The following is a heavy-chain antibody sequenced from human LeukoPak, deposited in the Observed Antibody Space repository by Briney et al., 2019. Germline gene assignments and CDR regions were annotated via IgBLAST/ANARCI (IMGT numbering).Heavy chain of an antibody. CDR1: GFTFSDYY. D-gene: IGHD3-10*01. Sequence: GRSLRLSCAASGFTFSDYYMSWIRQAPGKGLEWVSYISSSGSTIYYADSVKGRFTISRDNAKNSLYQQMNSLRAEDTAVYYCARDRGRLGYYFDYWGQGTLVTVSS. CDR2: ISSSGSTI. V-gene: IGHV3-11*01. CDR3: ARDRGRLGYYFDY. J-gene: IGHJ4*02.